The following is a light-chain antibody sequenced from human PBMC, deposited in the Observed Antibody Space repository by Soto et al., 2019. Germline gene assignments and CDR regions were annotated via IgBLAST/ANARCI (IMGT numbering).Light chain of an antibody. CDR3: QQYGSSRWT. V-gene: IGKV3-20*01. CDR2: GAS. Sequence: ELVLPQSPGTLSLSPGEISSLSGRGRQSASSSYLAWYQQKPGQAPRLLIYGASSRATGIPDRFSGSGSGTDFTLTISRLEPEDFAVYYCQQYGSSRWTFGQGTKVDIK. J-gene: IGKJ1*01. CDR1: QSASSSY.